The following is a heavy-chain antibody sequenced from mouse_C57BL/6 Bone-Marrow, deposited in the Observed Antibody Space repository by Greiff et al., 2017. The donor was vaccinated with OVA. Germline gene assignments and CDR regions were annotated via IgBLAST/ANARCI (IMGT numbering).Heavy chain of an antibody. Sequence: QVQLKESGAELARPGASVKLSCKASGYTFTSYGISWVKQRTGQGLEWIGEIYPRSGNTCYNEKFKGKATLTADKSSSTAYMELRSLTSEDSAVYFCAPLYGSLFAYWGQGTLVTVSA. CDR2: IYPRSGNT. CDR3: APLYGSLFAY. V-gene: IGHV1-81*01. D-gene: IGHD1-1*01. J-gene: IGHJ3*01. CDR1: GYTFTSYG.